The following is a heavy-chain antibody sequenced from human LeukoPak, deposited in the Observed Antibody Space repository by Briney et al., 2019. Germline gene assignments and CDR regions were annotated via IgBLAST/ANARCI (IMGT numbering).Heavy chain of an antibody. V-gene: IGHV3-48*03. CDR3: AELGITMIGGV. Sequence: GGSLRLSCAASGFTFSSYEMNWVRQAPGKGLEWVSYISSSGSTIYYADSVKGRFTISRDNAENSLYLQMNSLRAEDTAVYYCAELGITMIGGVWGKGTTVTVSS. CDR1: GFTFSSYE. CDR2: ISSSGSTI. J-gene: IGHJ6*04. D-gene: IGHD3-10*02.